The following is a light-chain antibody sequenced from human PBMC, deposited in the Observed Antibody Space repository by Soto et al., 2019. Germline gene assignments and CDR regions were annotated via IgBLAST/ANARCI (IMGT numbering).Light chain of an antibody. CDR3: QQYENFPLT. Sequence: DIQMPQSPSSLSASVGDRVTITCQASQHISEYLNWYQYKPGKAPKLLITDASKLKTGVPSRFSGSGSGTEYTFTINSLQPEDIATYYCQQYENFPLTFGGGTKVEI. CDR2: DAS. J-gene: IGKJ4*01. CDR1: QHISEY. V-gene: IGKV1-33*01.